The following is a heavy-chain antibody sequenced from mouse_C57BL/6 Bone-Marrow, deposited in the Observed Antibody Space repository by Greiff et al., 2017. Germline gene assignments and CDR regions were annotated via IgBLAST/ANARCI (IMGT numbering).Heavy chain of an antibody. J-gene: IGHJ3*01. Sequence: EVHLVESGGGLVKPGGSLKLSCAASGFTFSSYAMSWVRQTPEKRLEWVATISDGGSYTYYPDNVKGRFTISRDNAKNNLYLQMSHLKSEDTAMYYCARDDDYSNPWFAYWGQGTLVTVSA. D-gene: IGHD2-5*01. V-gene: IGHV5-4*01. CDR3: ARDDDYSNPWFAY. CDR2: ISDGGSYT. CDR1: GFTFSSYA.